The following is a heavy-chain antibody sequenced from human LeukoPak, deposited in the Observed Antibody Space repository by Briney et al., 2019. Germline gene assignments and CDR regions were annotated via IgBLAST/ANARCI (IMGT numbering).Heavy chain of an antibody. D-gene: IGHD3-10*01. CDR1: GYTLTELS. CDR2: FDPEDGET. J-gene: IGHJ3*02. CDR3: ATLVDGSGSYYYFDAFDI. V-gene: IGHV1-24*01. Sequence: ASVTVSCKVSGYTLTELSMHWVRQPPGKGLEWMGGFDPEDGETIYAQKFQGRVTMTEDTSTDTAYMELSSLRSEDTAVYYCATLVDGSGSYYYFDAFDIWGQGTMVTVSS.